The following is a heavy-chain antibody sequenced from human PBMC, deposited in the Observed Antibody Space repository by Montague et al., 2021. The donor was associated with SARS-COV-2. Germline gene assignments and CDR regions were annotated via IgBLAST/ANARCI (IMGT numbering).Heavy chain of an antibody. V-gene: IGHV2-70*11. D-gene: IGHD3-10*01. Sequence: VKPTQTLTLTCTFSGFSLSTSGMCVSWIRQPPGKALEWLARIDWDDDKHYSTSLKTRLTISKDASKNQVVLTMTNMDPVDTATYYCARSSVVRGVSLDYWGQGTLATVSS. CDR2: IDWDDDK. J-gene: IGHJ4*02. CDR1: GFSLSTSGMC. CDR3: ARSSVVRGVSLDY.